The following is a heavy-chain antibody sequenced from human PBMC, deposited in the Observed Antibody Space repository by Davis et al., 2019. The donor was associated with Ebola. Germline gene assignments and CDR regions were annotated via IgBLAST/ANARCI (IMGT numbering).Heavy chain of an antibody. CDR1: GFTFSSYA. V-gene: IGHV3-23*01. CDR2: ISGSGGST. D-gene: IGHD1-7*01. J-gene: IGHJ5*02. Sequence: GESLKISCAASGFTFSSYAMSWVRQAPGKGLEWVSAISGSGGSTYYADSVKGRFTISRDNSKNTLYLQMNSLRAEDTAVYYCAKGPWPGVTGTSWFDPWGQGTLVTVSS. CDR3: AKGPWPGVTGTSWFDP.